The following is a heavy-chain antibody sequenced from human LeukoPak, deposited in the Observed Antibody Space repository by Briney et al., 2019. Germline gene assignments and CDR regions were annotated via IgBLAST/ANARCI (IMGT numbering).Heavy chain of an antibody. CDR1: GFTFSSYA. Sequence: GGSLRLSCAASGFTFSSYAMHWVRQAPGKGLEWVAVISYDGSNKYYADSVKGRFTISRDNSKNTLYPQMNSLRAEDTAVYYCATPPSRGVRGVNWGQGTLVTVSS. CDR2: ISYDGSNK. CDR3: ATPPSRGVRGVN. V-gene: IGHV3-30*04. D-gene: IGHD3-10*01. J-gene: IGHJ4*02.